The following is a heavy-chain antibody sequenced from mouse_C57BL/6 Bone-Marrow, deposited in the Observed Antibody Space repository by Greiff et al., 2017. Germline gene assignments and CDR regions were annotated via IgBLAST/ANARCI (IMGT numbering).Heavy chain of an antibody. CDR3: AREGVITTVVANMDY. CDR1: GYSFTDYN. CDR2: INPNYGTT. V-gene: IGHV1-39*01. J-gene: IGHJ4*01. D-gene: IGHD1-1*01. Sequence: VQLQQSGPELVKPGASVKISCKASGYSFTDYNMNWVKQSNGKSLEWIGVINPNYGTTSYNQKFKGKATLTVDQSSSPAYMQLNSLTSEDSAVYYCAREGVITTVVANMDYWGQGTSVTVSS.